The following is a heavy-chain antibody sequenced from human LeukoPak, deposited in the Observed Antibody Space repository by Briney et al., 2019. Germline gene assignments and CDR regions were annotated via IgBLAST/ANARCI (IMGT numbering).Heavy chain of an antibody. CDR2: ISGSGGST. CDR3: ARDPYRFAFDI. V-gene: IGHV3-23*01. D-gene: IGHD1-26*01. J-gene: IGHJ3*02. CDR1: GFTFSSYA. Sequence: GGSLRLSCAASGFTFSSYAMSWVRQAPGKGLEWVSAISGSGGSTYYADSVKGRFTISRDNAKNSLYLQMNSLRAEDTAVYYCARDPYRFAFDIWGQGTVVLVSS.